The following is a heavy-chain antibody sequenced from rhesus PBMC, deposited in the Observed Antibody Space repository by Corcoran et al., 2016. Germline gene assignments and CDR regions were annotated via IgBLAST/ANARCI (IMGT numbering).Heavy chain of an antibody. V-gene: IGHV4S14*01. D-gene: IGHD5-42*01. CDR2: IYGSGGSN. CDR1: GYSISSGYY. J-gene: IGHJ2*01. CDR3: ARVGSSWAEWDTVGTEWYFDL. Sequence: QVQLQESGPGLVKPSETLSLTCAVSGYSISSGYYWGWIRQPPGKGLEWIGSIYGSGGSNYLNPSLQRRVPLSVDTSKDQFPLKLSSVTAADTAVYYCARVGSSWAEWDTVGTEWYFDLWGPGTPITISS.